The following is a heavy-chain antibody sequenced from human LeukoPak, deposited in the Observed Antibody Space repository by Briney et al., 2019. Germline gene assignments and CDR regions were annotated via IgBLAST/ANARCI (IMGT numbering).Heavy chain of an antibody. D-gene: IGHD3-3*01. CDR2: ISSTGGYL. V-gene: IGHV3-21*01. Sequence: PGGSLRLSCVGSGFDFSDYGMNWVRQAPGKGLEFVSSISSTGGYLYHAESVKGRFTMSRDNAENSVYLQMNSLRDEDTTVYYCAREGGGLTDLEWLDAFDIWGQGTMVTVSS. CDR3: AREGGGLTDLEWLDAFDI. CDR1: GFDFSDYG. J-gene: IGHJ3*02.